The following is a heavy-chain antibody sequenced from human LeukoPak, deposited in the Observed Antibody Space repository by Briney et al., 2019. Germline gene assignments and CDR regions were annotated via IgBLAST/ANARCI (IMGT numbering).Heavy chain of an antibody. CDR3: ARTMVRGVIASGFDF. D-gene: IGHD3-10*01. V-gene: IGHV5-51*01. CDR1: GYSFTTYW. CDR2: IYPGDSDT. J-gene: IGHJ4*02. Sequence: GESLKISCKGSGYSFTTYWIGWVRQMPGKGLEWMGTIYPGDSDTRYSPSFQGQVTILVDKSTSTAYLQWSTLKASDTAMYYCARTMVRGVIASGFDFWGQGTLVTVSS.